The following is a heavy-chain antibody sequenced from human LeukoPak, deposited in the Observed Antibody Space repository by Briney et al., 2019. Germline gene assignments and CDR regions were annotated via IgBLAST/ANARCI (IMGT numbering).Heavy chain of an antibody. CDR3: ARGGRDGYKLEFDY. J-gene: IGHJ4*02. CDR1: GGTFSSYA. CDR2: IIPIFGTA. D-gene: IGHD5-24*01. Sequence: SVKVSCKASGGTFSSYAISWVRQAPGQGLEWMGGIIPIFGTANYVQKFQGRVTITADESTSTAYMELSSLRSEDTAVYYCARGGRDGYKLEFDYWGQGTLVTVSS. V-gene: IGHV1-69*13.